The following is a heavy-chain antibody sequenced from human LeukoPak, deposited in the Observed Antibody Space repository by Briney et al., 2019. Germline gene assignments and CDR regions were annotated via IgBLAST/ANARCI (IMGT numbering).Heavy chain of an antibody. CDR1: GGSFSGYY. V-gene: IGHV4-34*01. J-gene: IGHJ4*02. CDR2: INHSGST. CDR3: ARGSDSLSYGSGSYYNRYSY. D-gene: IGHD3-10*01. Sequence: SETLSLTCAVYGGSFSGYYWSWIRQPPGKGLEWIGEINHSGSTNYNPSLKSRVTISVDTSKNQFSLKLSSVTAADTAVYYCARGSDSLSYGSGSYYNRYSYWGQGTLVTVSS.